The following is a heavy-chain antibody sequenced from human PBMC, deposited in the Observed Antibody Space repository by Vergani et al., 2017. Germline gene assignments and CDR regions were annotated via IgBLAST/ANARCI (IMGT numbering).Heavy chain of an antibody. J-gene: IGHJ4*02. V-gene: IGHV4-39*07. CDR3: ARDSTTTVTRYYFDY. CDR1: GGSISSSSYY. D-gene: IGHD4-17*01. Sequence: QLQLQESGPGLVKPSETLSLTCTVSGGSISSSSYYWGWIRQPPGKGLEWIGSIYSSGSTNYNPSLKSRVTMSVDTSKNQFSLKLSSVTAADTAVYYCARDSTTTVTRYYFDYWGQGTLVTVSS. CDR2: IYSSGST.